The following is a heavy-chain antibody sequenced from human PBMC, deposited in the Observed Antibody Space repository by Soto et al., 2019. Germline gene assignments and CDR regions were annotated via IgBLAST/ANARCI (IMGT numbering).Heavy chain of an antibody. V-gene: IGHV1-69*13. CDR2: IIPIFGTA. J-gene: IGHJ3*02. CDR3: ARDHITMVRGAPRSAFDI. D-gene: IGHD3-10*01. Sequence: SVKVSCKASGGTFSSYAISWVRQAPGQGLEWMGGIIPIFGTANYAQKYQGRVTITADESTSTAYMELSSLRSEDTAVYYFARDHITMVRGAPRSAFDIWGQGTMVTVSS. CDR1: GGTFSSYA.